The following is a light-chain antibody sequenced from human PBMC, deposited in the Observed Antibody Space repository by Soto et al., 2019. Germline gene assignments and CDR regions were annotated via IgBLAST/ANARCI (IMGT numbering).Light chain of an antibody. CDR2: DAS. J-gene: IGKJ1*01. Sequence: DIQVTQSPSTLSASVGDRVTITCRASQSISSWLAWYQQKPGKAPKLLIYDASSLESGVPSRFSGSGSGTEFTLTISSLQPDDFATYYCQQYNSYSRTFGQRTKVDIK. CDR1: QSISSW. V-gene: IGKV1-5*01. CDR3: QQYNSYSRT.